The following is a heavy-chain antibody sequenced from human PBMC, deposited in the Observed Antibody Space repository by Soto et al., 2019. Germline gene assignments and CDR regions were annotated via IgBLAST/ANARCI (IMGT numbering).Heavy chain of an antibody. Sequence: EVQLVESGGGLVKPGGSLRLSCAACGFTFSSYSMNWVRQAPGKGLEWVSSISSSSSYIYYADSVKGRFTISRDNAKNSLYLQMNSLRAEDTAVYYCARDGRYGYGHDYWGQGTLVTVSS. CDR3: ARDGRYGYGHDY. D-gene: IGHD5-18*01. J-gene: IGHJ4*02. CDR1: GFTFSSYS. V-gene: IGHV3-21*01. CDR2: ISSSSSYI.